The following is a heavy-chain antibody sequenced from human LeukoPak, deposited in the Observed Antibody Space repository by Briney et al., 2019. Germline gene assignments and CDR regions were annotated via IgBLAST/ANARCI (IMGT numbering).Heavy chain of an antibody. D-gene: IGHD4-11*01. CDR1: GFTFSSYA. V-gene: IGHV3-23*01. CDR3: AKVSFRTTTVTTGWFDP. CDR2: ISGSGGST. Sequence: GGSLRLSCAASGFTFSSYAMSWVRQAPGKGLEWVSAISGSGGSTYYADSVKGRFTISRDNSKNTLYLQMNSLRAEDTAVYYCAKVSFRTTTVTTGWFDPWGQGTLVTVSS. J-gene: IGHJ5*02.